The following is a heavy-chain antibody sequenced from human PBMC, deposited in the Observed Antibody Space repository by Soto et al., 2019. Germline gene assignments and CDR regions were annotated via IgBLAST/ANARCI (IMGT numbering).Heavy chain of an antibody. CDR3: ARQYSSSSDYYYGMDV. CDR1: GGSISSSNW. Sequence: SETLSLICAVSGGSISSSNWWSWVRQPPGKGLEWIGEINHSGSTNYNPSLKSRVTISVDTSKNQFSLKLSSVTAADTAVYYCARQYSSSSDYYYGMDVWGQGTTVTVSS. CDR2: INHSGST. D-gene: IGHD6-6*01. V-gene: IGHV4-4*02. J-gene: IGHJ6*02.